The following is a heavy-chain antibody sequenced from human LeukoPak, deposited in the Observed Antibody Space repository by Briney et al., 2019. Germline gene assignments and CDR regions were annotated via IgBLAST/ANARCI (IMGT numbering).Heavy chain of an antibody. D-gene: IGHD6-13*01. CDR1: GYSISSSYY. CDR3: ARTWAQQLVTGWFDP. CDR2: IYYSGST. Sequence: SETLSLTCTVSGYSISSSYYWSWIRQPPGKGLEWIGSIYYSGSTYYNPSFKSRVTISVDTSKNQFSLKLSSVTAADTAVYYCARTWAQQLVTGWFDPWGQGTLVTVSS. V-gene: IGHV4-38-2*02. J-gene: IGHJ5*02.